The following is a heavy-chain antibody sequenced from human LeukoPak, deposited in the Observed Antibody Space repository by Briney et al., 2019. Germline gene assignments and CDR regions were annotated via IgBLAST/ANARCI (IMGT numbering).Heavy chain of an antibody. CDR3: AREWDA. Sequence: GGSLGLPFAASGFTFRDYGMNRVRQAPGHGLEWLSHISSTSTTIKYVDSVKGRFTISRDNAKNSVYLQMHSLRVENTAVYYCAREWDAWGKGTTVTVSS. V-gene: IGHV3-48*01. J-gene: IGHJ6*04. CDR2: ISSTSTTI. CDR1: GFTFRDYG.